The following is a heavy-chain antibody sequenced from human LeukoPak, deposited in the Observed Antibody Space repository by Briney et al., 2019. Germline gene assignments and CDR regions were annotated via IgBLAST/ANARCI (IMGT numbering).Heavy chain of an antibody. CDR1: GFTFSSYE. D-gene: IGHD5-18*01. J-gene: IGHJ4*03. CDR2: ISSSGSTI. V-gene: IGHV3-48*03. CDR3: ASGYSYGYPYFDY. Sequence: GGSLRLSCAASGFTFSSYEMNWVRQAPGKGLEWVSYISSSGSTIYYADSVKGRFTISRDNAKNSLYLQMNSLRAEDTAVYYCASGYSYGYPYFDYWGQGTTVTVSS.